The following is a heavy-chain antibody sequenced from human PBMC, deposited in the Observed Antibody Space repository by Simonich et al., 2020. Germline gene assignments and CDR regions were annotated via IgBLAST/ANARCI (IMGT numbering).Heavy chain of an antibody. CDR3: ARWIAVAGTGAYGMDV. Sequence: EVQLVESGGGLVKPGGSLRLSCAASGFTFSSYSMNWVRQAPGKGLEWVSSISSSSSYIDYADSVEGRFTISRDNAKDSLYLQRNSLRAEDTAVYYCARWIAVAGTGAYGMDVWGQGTTVTVSS. CDR1: GFTFSSYS. D-gene: IGHD6-19*01. CDR2: ISSSSSYI. J-gene: IGHJ6*02. V-gene: IGHV3-21*01.